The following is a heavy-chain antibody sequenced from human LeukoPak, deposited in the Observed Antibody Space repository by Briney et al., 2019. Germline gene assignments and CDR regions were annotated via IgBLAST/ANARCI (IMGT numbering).Heavy chain of an antibody. CDR3: ARGGIQVSGIDEFDY. D-gene: IGHD6-19*01. CDR2: IGIRGDT. J-gene: IGHJ4*02. CDR1: GFTFIDYD. Sequence: GESLRLSCAASGFTFIDYDMHWVRQVIGKGLDWVSAIGIRGDTHYSGSVKGRFTISRENAESSLYLQMNSLRAEDTAVYYCARGGIQVSGIDEFDYWGQGTLVSVSS. V-gene: IGHV3-13*01.